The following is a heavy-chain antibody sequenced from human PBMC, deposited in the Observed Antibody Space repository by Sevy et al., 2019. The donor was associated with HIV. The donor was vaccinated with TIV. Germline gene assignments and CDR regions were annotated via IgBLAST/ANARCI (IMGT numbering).Heavy chain of an antibody. Sequence: ASVKVSCKASGDTFSTYGLSWVRQAPGQGLEWMGGIIPIFGTPNYAQKVQGRVTITADESASTAYMELSSLRSEDTALYYCAGEGGVATTGDHDAFDIWGHGTLVTVSS. CDR1: GDTFSTYG. D-gene: IGHD7-27*01. CDR2: IIPIFGTP. J-gene: IGHJ3*02. V-gene: IGHV1-69*13. CDR3: AGEGGVATTGDHDAFDI.